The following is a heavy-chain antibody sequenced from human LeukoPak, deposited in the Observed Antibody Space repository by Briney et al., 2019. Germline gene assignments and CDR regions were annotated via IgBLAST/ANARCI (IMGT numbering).Heavy chain of an antibody. CDR3: ARGSYYYYYDSSGYEGTGFDY. D-gene: IGHD3-22*01. Sequence: SETLSLTCTVSGVSISSYYWSWIRQPAGKGLEWVGRIHTSGSTNYNPSLKSRVTMSVDTSKNQFSLKVNSVTAADTAVYYCARGSYYYYYDSSGYEGTGFDYWGQGTLVTVSS. V-gene: IGHV4-4*07. J-gene: IGHJ4*02. CDR2: IHTSGST. CDR1: GVSISSYY.